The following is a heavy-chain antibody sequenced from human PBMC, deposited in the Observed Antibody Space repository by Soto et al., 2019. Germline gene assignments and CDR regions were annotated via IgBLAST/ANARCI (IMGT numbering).Heavy chain of an antibody. J-gene: IGHJ4*02. V-gene: IGHV3-53*05. CDR3: TREGNGYKYYFDY. CDR1: GFAVSSDY. Sequence: GGSLSLSSSSSGFAVSSDYVIWVRQAPGKGLEWVSVIYSGGSTYYADSVKGRFTISRDNSKDTMYLQMNSLRPEDTAVYYCTREGNGYKYYFDYWGQGTLVTVSS. CDR2: IYSGGST. D-gene: IGHD5-12*01.